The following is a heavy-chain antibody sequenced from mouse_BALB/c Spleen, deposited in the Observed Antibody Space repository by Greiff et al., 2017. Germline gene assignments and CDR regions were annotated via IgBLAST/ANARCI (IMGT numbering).Heavy chain of an antibody. CDR1: GYTFTDYN. D-gene: IGHD1-1*01. Sequence: EVQLQQSGPELVKPGASVKISCKASGYTFTDYNMHWVKQSHGKSLEWIGYIYPYNGGTGYNQKFKSKATLTVDNSSSTAYMELRSLTSEDSAVYYCARSGASYYGSSYWYFDVWGAGTTVTVSS. V-gene: IGHV1S29*02. J-gene: IGHJ1*01. CDR2: IYPYNGGT. CDR3: ARSGASYYGSSYWYFDV.